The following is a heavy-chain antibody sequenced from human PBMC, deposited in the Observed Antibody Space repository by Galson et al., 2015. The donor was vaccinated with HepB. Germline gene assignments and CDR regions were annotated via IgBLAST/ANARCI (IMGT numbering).Heavy chain of an antibody. V-gene: IGHV4-39*01. D-gene: IGHD1-26*01. Sequence: GKGLEWIGNIYYSGNTYYNPSLKSRVTISTDTSKNQFSLRLSSVTATDTAVYYCARCLMGASEYDPWGQGTLVTVSS. CDR2: IYYSGNT. CDR3: ARCLMGASEYDP. J-gene: IGHJ5*02.